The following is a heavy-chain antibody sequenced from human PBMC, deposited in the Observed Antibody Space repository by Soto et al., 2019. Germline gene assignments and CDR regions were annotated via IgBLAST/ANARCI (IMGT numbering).Heavy chain of an antibody. V-gene: IGHV1-18*01. J-gene: IGHJ4*02. D-gene: IGHD6-13*01. CDR2: ISAYNGSI. CDR3: ARSSNSGSLRGLDS. CDR1: ADTFTNYG. Sequence: DSVRVPCKTSADTFTNYGSSWVRPAHGEGRGWMGWISAYNGSISYAQGFRGRVTMTTDTCARAAYLEVGGLRSDDTAVYFCARSSNSGSLRGLDSWAQGTLDPVSS.